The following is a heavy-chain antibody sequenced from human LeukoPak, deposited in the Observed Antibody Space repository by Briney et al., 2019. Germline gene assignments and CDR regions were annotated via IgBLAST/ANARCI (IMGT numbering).Heavy chain of an antibody. J-gene: IGHJ3*02. CDR2: IKQDGSEK. V-gene: IGHV3-7*01. D-gene: IGHD5-18*01. Sequence: GGSLRLSSAASGFTFSSYWMSWVRQAPGKGLEWVANIKQDGSEKYYVDSVKGRFTISRDNAKNSLYLQMNSLRAEDTAVYYCARERLWLGDRAFDIWGQGTMVTVSS. CDR3: ARERLWLGDRAFDI. CDR1: GFTFSSYW.